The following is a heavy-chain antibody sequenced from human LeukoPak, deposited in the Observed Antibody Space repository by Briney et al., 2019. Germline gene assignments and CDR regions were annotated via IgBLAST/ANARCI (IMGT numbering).Heavy chain of an antibody. Sequence: PSETLSLTCTVSGGSISSYYWSWIRQPAGKRLEWIGRIYTSGSTNYNPSLQSRVTISVDTSKNQFSLKLSSVTAADTAVYYCARAPWYRTGWYGSDYWGQGTLVTVSS. CDR2: IYTSGST. J-gene: IGHJ4*02. CDR1: GGSISSYY. V-gene: IGHV4-4*07. CDR3: ARAPWYRTGWYGSDY. D-gene: IGHD6-19*01.